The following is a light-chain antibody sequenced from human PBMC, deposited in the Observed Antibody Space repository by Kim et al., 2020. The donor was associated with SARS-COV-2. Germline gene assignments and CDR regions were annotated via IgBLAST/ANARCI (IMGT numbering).Light chain of an antibody. V-gene: IGKV1-5*03. CDR1: QSISSW. CDR2: KAS. Sequence: PSTLSASVGDRVPITCRASQSISSWLAWYQQKPGKAPKLLIYKASSLESGVPSRFSGSGSGTEFTLTISSLQPDDFATYYCQQEDTFGQGTKLEI. CDR3: QQEDT. J-gene: IGKJ2*01.